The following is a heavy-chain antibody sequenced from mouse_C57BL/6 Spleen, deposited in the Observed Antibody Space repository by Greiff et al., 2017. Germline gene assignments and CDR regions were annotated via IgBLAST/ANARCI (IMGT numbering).Heavy chain of an antibody. Sequence: QVQLKQPGAELVMPGASVKLSCKASGYTFTSYWMHWVKQRPGQGLEWIGEIDPSDSYTNYNQKFKGKSTLTVDKSSSTAYMQLSSLTSEDSAVYYCAREGWFDYWGQGTTLTVSS. V-gene: IGHV1-69*01. J-gene: IGHJ2*01. CDR3: AREGWFDY. D-gene: IGHD3-3*01. CDR1: GYTFTSYW. CDR2: IDPSDSYT.